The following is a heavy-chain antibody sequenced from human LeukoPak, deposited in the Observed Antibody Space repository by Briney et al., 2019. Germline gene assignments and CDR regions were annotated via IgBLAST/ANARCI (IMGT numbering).Heavy chain of an antibody. CDR3: AKSYSGYDYYYYGMDV. CDR1: GFTFSSYG. Sequence: GGSLRLSCAASGFTFSSYGMHWVRQAPGKGLEWVAFIRYDGSNKYYADSVKGRFTISRDNSKNTLYLLMNSLRAEDTAVYYCAKSYSGYDYYYYGMDVWGQGTTVTVSS. CDR2: IRYDGSNK. V-gene: IGHV3-30*02. D-gene: IGHD5-12*01. J-gene: IGHJ6*02.